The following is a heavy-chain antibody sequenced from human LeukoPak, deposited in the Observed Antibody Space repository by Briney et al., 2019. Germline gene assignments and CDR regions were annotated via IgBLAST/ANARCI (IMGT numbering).Heavy chain of an antibody. CDR2: ISGSGGST. Sequence: GGPLRLSCAASGFTFSSYAMSWVRQAPGKGLEWVSAISGSGGSTYYADSVKGRFTISRDNSKNTLYLQMNSLRAEDTAVYYCAKKDYYDSSGSSPFDPWGQGTLVTVSS. CDR3: AKKDYYDSSGSSPFDP. D-gene: IGHD3-22*01. V-gene: IGHV3-23*01. CDR1: GFTFSSYA. J-gene: IGHJ5*02.